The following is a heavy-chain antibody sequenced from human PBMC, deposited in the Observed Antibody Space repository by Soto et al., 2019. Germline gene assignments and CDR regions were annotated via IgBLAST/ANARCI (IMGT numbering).Heavy chain of an antibody. V-gene: IGHV4-4*02. CDR1: GGSINSRYW. D-gene: IGHD3-10*01. CDR2: IYHSGST. CDR3: ARVWGGAFDI. Sequence: SETLSLTCAVSGGSINSRYWWSWVRQSPGKGLEWIGEIYHSGSTNYNPSLKSRVTISVDKSKNQFSLNLSSVTAADTAVYYCARVWGGAFDIWGQGTMVTVSS. J-gene: IGHJ3*02.